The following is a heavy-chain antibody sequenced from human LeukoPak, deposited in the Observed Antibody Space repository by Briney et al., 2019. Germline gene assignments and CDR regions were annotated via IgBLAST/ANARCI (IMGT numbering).Heavy chain of an antibody. Sequence: GGSLRLSCAASGFTFSSYAMHWVRQAPGKGLEWVAVISYDGSNKYYADSVKGRFTISRDNSKNTLYLQMNSLRAEDTAVYYCARDQPGATHDYWGQGTLVTVSS. CDR1: GFTFSSYA. D-gene: IGHD1-26*01. V-gene: IGHV3-30*04. CDR3: ARDQPGATHDY. CDR2: ISYDGSNK. J-gene: IGHJ4*02.